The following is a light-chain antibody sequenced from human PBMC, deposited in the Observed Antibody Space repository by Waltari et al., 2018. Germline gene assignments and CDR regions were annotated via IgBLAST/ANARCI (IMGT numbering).Light chain of an antibody. CDR3: CSYAFSSNWV. V-gene: IGLV2-8*01. Sequence: QSALTQPPSASGSPGQSVTISCTGTSSDVGGYNYVSWYQQHPGKAPKLMSFEVSKRPSGVPDRFSGSKSGNTASLTVSGLQAEDEADYYCCSYAFSSNWVFGGGTKLTVL. J-gene: IGLJ3*02. CDR2: EVS. CDR1: SSDVGGYNY.